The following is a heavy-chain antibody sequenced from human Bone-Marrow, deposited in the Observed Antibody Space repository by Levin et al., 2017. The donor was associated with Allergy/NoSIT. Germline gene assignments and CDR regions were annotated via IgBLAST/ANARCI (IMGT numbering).Heavy chain of an antibody. CDR1: GFSLSTSGVG. CDR3: AHRQDWNDAGWFDP. CDR2: IYWDDDK. Sequence: QTLSLTCTFSGFSLSTSGVGVGWIRQPPGKALEWLALIYWDDDKRYSPSLKSRLTITKDTSKNQVVLTMTNMDPVDTATYYCAHRQDWNDAGWFDPWGQGTLVTVSS. J-gene: IGHJ5*02. D-gene: IGHD1-1*01. V-gene: IGHV2-5*02.